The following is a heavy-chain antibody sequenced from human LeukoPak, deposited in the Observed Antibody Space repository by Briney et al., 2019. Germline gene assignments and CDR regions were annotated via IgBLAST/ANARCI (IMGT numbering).Heavy chain of an antibody. Sequence: GGSLRLSCAASGFTFSSYWMHWVRQAPGKGLEWVSLIYSDGRTYYADSVKGRFTISRDNSRNTLYLHVNSLRAEDTAVYYCARHPSGFGGLIDYWGQGTLVTVSS. CDR1: GFTFSSYW. J-gene: IGHJ4*02. CDR3: ARHPSGFGGLIDY. V-gene: IGHV3-66*04. D-gene: IGHD3-10*01. CDR2: IYSDGRT.